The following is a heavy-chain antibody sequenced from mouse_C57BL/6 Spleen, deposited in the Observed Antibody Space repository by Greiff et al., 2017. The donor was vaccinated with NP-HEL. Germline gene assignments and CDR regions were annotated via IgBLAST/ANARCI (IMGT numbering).Heavy chain of an antibody. CDR3: VRENDYDDGGYAMDY. V-gene: IGHV10-3*01. CDR1: GFTFNTYA. D-gene: IGHD2-4*01. CDR2: IRRKSRHYAT. J-gene: IGHJ4*01. Sequence: EVKLVASGGGLVQPKGSLKLSCAASGFTFNTYAMHWVRQAPGKGLEWVARIRRKSRHYATYYADSVQARFTISRDDSQSMLYLQMNNLKTEDTAMYYYVRENDYDDGGYAMDYWGQGTSVTVSS.